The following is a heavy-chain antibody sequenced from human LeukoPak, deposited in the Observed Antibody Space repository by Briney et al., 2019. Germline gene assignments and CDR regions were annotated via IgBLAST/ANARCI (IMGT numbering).Heavy chain of an antibody. J-gene: IGHJ5*02. CDR1: GFTFSSYS. Sequence: PGGSLRLFHIPSGFTFSSYSMHWVRQAPEKGLEFVAAISVNGQNTYYGNSVRGRFTNSRDNSKKTLYLQMGSLKTEDMAVYYCARVARGTGLDPWGQGTLVTVSS. V-gene: IGHV3-64*01. D-gene: IGHD1-1*01. CDR3: ARVARGTGLDP. CDR2: ISVNGQNT.